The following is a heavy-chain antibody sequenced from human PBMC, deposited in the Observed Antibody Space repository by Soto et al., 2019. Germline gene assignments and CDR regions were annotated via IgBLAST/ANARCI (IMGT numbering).Heavy chain of an antibody. CDR3: ARDYSNYTLYYYYYMDV. CDR2: IIPILGIA. V-gene: IGHV1-69*04. J-gene: IGHJ6*03. Sequence: SVNVSCKASGGTFSSYTISWVRQAPGQGLEWMGRIIPILGIANYAQKFQGRVTITADKSTSTAYMELSSLRSEDTAVYYCARDYSNYTLYYYYYMDVWGKGTTVTVSS. CDR1: GGTFSSYT. D-gene: IGHD4-4*01.